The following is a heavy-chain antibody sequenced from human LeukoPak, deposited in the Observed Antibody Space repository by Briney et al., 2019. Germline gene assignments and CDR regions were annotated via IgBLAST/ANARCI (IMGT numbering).Heavy chain of an antibody. D-gene: IGHD2-2*01. Sequence: PSETLSLTCTVSGYSISSGYYWGWIRQPPGKGLEWIGSIYHSGSTYYNPSLKSRVTISVDTSKNQFSLKLSSVTAADTAVYYCASDWSSTSDNWFDPWGQGTLVTVSS. J-gene: IGHJ5*02. V-gene: IGHV4-38-2*02. CDR3: ASDWSSTSDNWFDP. CDR2: IYHSGST. CDR1: GYSISSGYY.